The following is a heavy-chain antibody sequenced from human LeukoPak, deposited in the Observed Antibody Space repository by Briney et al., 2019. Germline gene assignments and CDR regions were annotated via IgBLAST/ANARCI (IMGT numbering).Heavy chain of an antibody. D-gene: IGHD3-22*01. CDR3: ARQEYFYDSSGVDY. CDR1: GYSFSTYW. J-gene: IGHJ4*02. V-gene: IGHV5-51*01. Sequence: GESLKISCKGSGYSFSTYWIAWVRQMPGKGLEWMGIIYPGDSDTRYSPSFQGQVTISADKSISTAYLQWSSLKASDTAMYYCARQEYFYDSSGVDYWGQGTLVTVSS. CDR2: IYPGDSDT.